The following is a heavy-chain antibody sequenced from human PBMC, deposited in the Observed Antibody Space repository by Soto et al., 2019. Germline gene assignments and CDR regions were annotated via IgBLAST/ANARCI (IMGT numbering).Heavy chain of an antibody. J-gene: IGHJ6*02. CDR2: VSHDGNNN. Sequence: GGSLRLSCAASGFSFSSYEMHWVRQAPGKGLEWVAFVSHDGNNNYQADSVKGRFTISRDNSKNTLYLQMNSLKAEDTAVYYCAKEDTNYYYGMDVWGQGTTVTVLL. D-gene: IGHD2-8*01. V-gene: IGHV3-30*18. CDR3: AKEDTNYYYGMDV. CDR1: GFSFSSYE.